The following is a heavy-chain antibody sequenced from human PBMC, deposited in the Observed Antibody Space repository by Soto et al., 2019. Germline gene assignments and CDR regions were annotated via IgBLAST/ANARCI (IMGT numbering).Heavy chain of an antibody. CDR2: INGGGRTT. J-gene: IGHJ4*02. V-gene: IGHV3-74*03. Sequence: EVELVESGGGVAQPGGSLRLSCAVSGFTGSHYWMHWVRQAPEGGLEWVSGINGGGRTTTYAESVKGRFTISRENAKNTMSLQLTSLRDAETAVYSCARAPHYGGNSGPEDSWGQGTLVTFSS. D-gene: IGHD2-21*02. CDR1: GFTGSHYW. CDR3: ARAPHYGGNSGPEDS.